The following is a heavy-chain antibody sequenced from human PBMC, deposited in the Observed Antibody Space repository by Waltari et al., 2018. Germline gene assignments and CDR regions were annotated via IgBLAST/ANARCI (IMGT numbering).Heavy chain of an antibody. CDR1: GGSISSYY. D-gene: IGHD2-15*01. J-gene: IGHJ6*03. CDR3: ASSSLSGAKLYYYYYMDV. CDR2: IYYSGST. Sequence: QVQLQESGPGLVKPSETLSLTCTVSGGSISSYYWSWIRQPPGKGLEWIGYIYYSGSTNYNPSLKSRVTISVDTSKNQFSLKLSSVTAADTAVYYCASSSLSGAKLYYYYYMDVWGKGTTVTVSS. V-gene: IGHV4-59*01.